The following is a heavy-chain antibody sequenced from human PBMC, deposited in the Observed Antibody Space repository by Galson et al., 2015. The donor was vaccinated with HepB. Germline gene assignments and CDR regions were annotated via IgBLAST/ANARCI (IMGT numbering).Heavy chain of an antibody. J-gene: IGHJ4*02. CDR3: ATDRLYSGSYGIDY. CDR1: GYTLTELS. V-gene: IGHV1-24*01. D-gene: IGHD1-26*01. CDR2: FDPEDGET. Sequence: SVKVSCKVSGYTLTELSMHWVRQAPGKGLEWMGGFDPEDGETIYAQKFQGRVTMTEDTSTDTAYKELSSLRSEDTAVYYCATDRLYSGSYGIDYWGQGTLVTVSS.